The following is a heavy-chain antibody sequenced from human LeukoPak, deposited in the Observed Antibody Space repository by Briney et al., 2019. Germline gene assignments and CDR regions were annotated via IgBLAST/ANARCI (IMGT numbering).Heavy chain of an antibody. CDR1: GFTFSSYS. D-gene: IGHD3-10*01. CDR3: ARDSLVRGVPPWYYYYGMDV. V-gene: IGHV3-48*01. CDR2: SSSSSSTI. Sequence: GGSLRLYCAASGFTFSSYSMNWVRQAPGKGLEWVSYSSSSSSTIYYADSVKGRFTISRDNAKNSLYLQMNSLRAEDTAVYYCARDSLVRGVPPWYYYYGMDVWGQGTTVTVSS. J-gene: IGHJ6*02.